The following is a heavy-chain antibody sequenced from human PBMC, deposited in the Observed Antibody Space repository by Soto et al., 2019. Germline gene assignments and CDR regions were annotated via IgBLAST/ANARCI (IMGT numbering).Heavy chain of an antibody. V-gene: IGHV3-23*01. Sequence: EVQSLESGGGLVQPGGSLRLTCAASGFTFSSYGISWIRLSPGKGLEWVSVISGGGDTTYYTPSVKGRFTISRDDFRNTLYLQMNSLRTEDTAIYYCAKLRDFVVLPAGILDYWGPGTLVTVSS. CDR3: AKLRDFVVLPAGILDY. CDR2: ISGGGDTT. CDR1: GFTFSSYG. J-gene: IGHJ4*02. D-gene: IGHD2-8*01.